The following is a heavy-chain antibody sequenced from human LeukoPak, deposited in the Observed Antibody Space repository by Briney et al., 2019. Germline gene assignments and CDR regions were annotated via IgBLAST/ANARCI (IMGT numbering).Heavy chain of an antibody. J-gene: IGHJ4*02. CDR1: GGSFSGYY. D-gene: IGHD3-3*01. CDR2: INHSGST. V-gene: IGHV4-34*01. CDR3: ARGENYDLLFDY. Sequence: PSETLSLTCAVYGGSFSGYYWSWIRQPPGKGLEWIGEINHSGSTNYNPSLKSRVTISVDTSKNQFSLKLSSVTAADTAVYYCARGENYDLLFDYWGQGTLVTVSS.